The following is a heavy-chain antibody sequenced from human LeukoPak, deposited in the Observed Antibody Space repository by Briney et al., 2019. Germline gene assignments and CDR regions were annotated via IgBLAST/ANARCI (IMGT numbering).Heavy chain of an antibody. V-gene: IGHV1-18*01. CDR2: ISVYNGNI. Sequence: GSVKVSCKASGGTLSSYAISWVRQAPGQGREGMGCISVYNGNINYAQKLQGRVTITTDTSTSTAYMELRSLRSDDSAVYYCARDLDFGDSSGSPENYWGQGTLVTVSS. J-gene: IGHJ4*02. D-gene: IGHD3-22*01. CDR3: ARDLDFGDSSGSPENY. CDR1: GGTLSSYA.